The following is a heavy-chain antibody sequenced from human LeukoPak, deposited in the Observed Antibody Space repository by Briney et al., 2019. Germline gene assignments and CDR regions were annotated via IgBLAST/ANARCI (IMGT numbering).Heavy chain of an antibody. D-gene: IGHD3-16*01. J-gene: IGHJ2*01. CDR3: AKPFHSRRYFDL. CDR2: ISGSGGST. Sequence: GGSLRLSCAASGSTFSSYAMSWVRQAPGKGLEWVSAISGSGGSTYYADSVKGRFTISRDNSKNTLYLQMNSLRAEDTAVYYCAKPFHSRRYFDLWGRGTLVTVSS. CDR1: GSTFSSYA. V-gene: IGHV3-23*01.